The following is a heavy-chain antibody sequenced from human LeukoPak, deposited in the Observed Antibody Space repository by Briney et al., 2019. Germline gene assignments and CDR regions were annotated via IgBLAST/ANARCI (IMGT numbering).Heavy chain of an antibody. CDR3: ARTYDSPGYYSPDYYYMDV. J-gene: IGHJ6*03. D-gene: IGHD3-22*01. CDR1: GGSFSDYD. V-gene: IGHV4-34*01. CDR2: INQSGDT. Sequence: SETLSLTCAVYGGSFSDYDWSWIRQPPGKGLEWIGEINQSGDTNCDPSLKSRVTMSIDTSNNEFSLKLNSVTAADTAVYYCARTYDSPGYYSPDYYYMDVWGKGTTVTISS.